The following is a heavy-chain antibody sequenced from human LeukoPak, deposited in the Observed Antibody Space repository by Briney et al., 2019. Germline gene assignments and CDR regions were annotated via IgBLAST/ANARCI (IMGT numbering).Heavy chain of an antibody. D-gene: IGHD3-22*01. V-gene: IGHV4-4*07. Sequence: KTSETLSLTCTVSGGSISSYYWSWIRQPAGKGLEWIGRIDTSGNTNYKPSLKSRVTISVDTSKNQFSLKLSSVTAADTAVFYCASLTTADAFDIWGQGTMVTVSS. CDR1: GGSISSYY. J-gene: IGHJ3*02. CDR3: ASLTTADAFDI. CDR2: IDTSGNT.